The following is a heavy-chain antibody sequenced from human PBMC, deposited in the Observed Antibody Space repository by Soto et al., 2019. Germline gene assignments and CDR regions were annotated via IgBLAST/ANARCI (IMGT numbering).Heavy chain of an antibody. V-gene: IGHV5-10-1*01. CDR1: GYSFTSYW. CDR3: ARIGGATMKIDY. CDR2: IDPSGSYT. D-gene: IGHD5-12*01. J-gene: IGHJ4*02. Sequence: GESLKISCKGSGYSFTSYWISWVRQMPGKGLEWMGRIDPSGSYTNYSPSFQGHVTISADKSISTAYLQWSSLKASDTAMYYCARIGGATMKIDYWGQGTLVTVSS.